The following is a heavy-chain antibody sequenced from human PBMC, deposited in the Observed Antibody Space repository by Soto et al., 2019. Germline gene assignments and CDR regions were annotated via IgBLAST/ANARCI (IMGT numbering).Heavy chain of an antibody. CDR1: GGSISSSSYY. V-gene: IGHV4-39*01. Sequence: SETLSLTCTVSGGSISSSSYYWGWIRQPPGKGLEWIGSIYYSGSTYYNPSLKSRVTISVDTSKNQFSLKLSSVTAADTAVYYCARHWDIVVVPAGGVDWFDPWGQGTLVTVSS. CDR3: ARHWDIVVVPAGGVDWFDP. CDR2: IYYSGST. D-gene: IGHD2-2*01. J-gene: IGHJ5*02.